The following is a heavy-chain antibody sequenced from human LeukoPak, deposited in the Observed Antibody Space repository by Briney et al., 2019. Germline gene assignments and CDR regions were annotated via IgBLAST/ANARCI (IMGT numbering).Heavy chain of an antibody. CDR2: IYPGDSDT. Sequence: PGGSLRLSCKGSGYSFTSYWIGWVRQMPGKGLEWMGIIYPGDSDTRYSPSFQGQVTISADKSISTAYLQWSSLKASDTATYYCASPVYHGGYYPFDYWGQGTLVTVSS. J-gene: IGHJ4*02. CDR1: GYSFTSYW. CDR3: ASPVYHGGYYPFDY. V-gene: IGHV5-51*01. D-gene: IGHD3-22*01.